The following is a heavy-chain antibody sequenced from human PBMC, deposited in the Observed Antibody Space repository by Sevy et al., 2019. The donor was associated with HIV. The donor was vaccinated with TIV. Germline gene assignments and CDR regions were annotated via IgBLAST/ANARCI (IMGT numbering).Heavy chain of an antibody. D-gene: IGHD1-26*01. CDR3: AGENAWGRGYS. V-gene: IGHV4-59*08. CDR1: VGSITSLY. Sequence: SETLSLTCTVSVGSITSLYWNWIRQPPGKGLEWIANIYYNGHINYNPSLKSRFTLSLDTSKNQCSRRVSSVTAADTAMYYCAGENAWGRGYSWGQGTLVTVSS. CDR2: IYYNGHI. J-gene: IGHJ4*02.